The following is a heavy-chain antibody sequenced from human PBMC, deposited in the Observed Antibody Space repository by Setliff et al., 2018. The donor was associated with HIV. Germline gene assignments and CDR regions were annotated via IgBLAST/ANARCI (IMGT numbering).Heavy chain of an antibody. V-gene: IGHV2-5*02. CDR3: ARDAYGDSYFDY. Sequence: SGPTLVNPTQTLTLTCDFSGFSLATHGVGVGWIRQPPGKGPEWLALIYWDGDTRYNPSLNGRLTVTKATSNNHVVLMMSNMDPVDTAIYYCARDAYGDSYFDYWGQGTLVTVSS. J-gene: IGHJ4*02. D-gene: IGHD4-17*01. CDR1: GFSLATHGVG. CDR2: IYWDGDT.